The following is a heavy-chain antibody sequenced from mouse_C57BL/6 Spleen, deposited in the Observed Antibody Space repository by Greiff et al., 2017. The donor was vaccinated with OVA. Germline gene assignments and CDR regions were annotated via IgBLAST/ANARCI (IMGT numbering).Heavy chain of an antibody. CDR3: ARDPVTTVVAPRDY. Sequence: EVNVVESGGGLVKPGGSLKLSCAASGFTFSSYAMSWVRQTPEKRLEWVATISDGGSYTYYPDNVKGRFTISRDNAKNNLYLQMSHLKSEDTAMYYCARDPVTTVVAPRDYWGQGTTLSVSS. J-gene: IGHJ2*01. D-gene: IGHD1-1*01. CDR2: ISDGGSYT. V-gene: IGHV5-4*01. CDR1: GFTFSSYA.